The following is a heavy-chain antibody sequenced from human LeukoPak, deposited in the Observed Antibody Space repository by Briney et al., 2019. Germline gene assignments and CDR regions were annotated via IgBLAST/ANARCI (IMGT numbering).Heavy chain of an antibody. CDR2: IYYSGST. CDR1: GGSISSYY. V-gene: IGHV4-59*01. CDR3: ARSGWDLDAFDI. J-gene: IGHJ3*02. D-gene: IGHD6-19*01. Sequence: SETLSLTCTVSGGSISSYYWSWIRQPPGKGLEWIGYIYYSGSTNYNPSLKSRVTISVDTSKNQFSLKLSSVTAADTAVYYCARSGWDLDAFDIWGQGTMVTVSS.